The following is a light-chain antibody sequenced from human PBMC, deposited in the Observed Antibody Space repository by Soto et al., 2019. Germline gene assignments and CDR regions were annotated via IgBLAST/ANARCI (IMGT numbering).Light chain of an antibody. V-gene: IGKV1-39*01. J-gene: IGKJ2*01. CDR3: QQSFITPYT. Sequence: DIQMTQSPSSLSASVGDRVTITCRASQSIRSYLNWYQQKPGKAPKLLIYAASSLQSGVPSRFSGSGSGTDFTLTISSLQPEDFAPYYCQQSFITPYTFGQGTKLENK. CDR2: AAS. CDR1: QSIRSY.